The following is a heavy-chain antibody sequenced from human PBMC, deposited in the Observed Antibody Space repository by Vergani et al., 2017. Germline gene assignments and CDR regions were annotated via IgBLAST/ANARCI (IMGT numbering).Heavy chain of an antibody. CDR3: ARVMYRDEASTGYRLEGMDI. D-gene: IGHD3-9*01. Sequence: QVQLQESGPGLVKPSQTLSLTCTVSGGSISSGDYYWSWIRQPPGKGLEWIGYIYSTGSTNYNPSLNSRVTMSVDTSKNQFSLKLRSVTAADTAVYFRARVMYRDEASTGYRLEGMDIWGQGTTVTISS. CDR2: IYSTGST. V-gene: IGHV4-61*08. CDR1: GGSISSGDYY. J-gene: IGHJ6*02.